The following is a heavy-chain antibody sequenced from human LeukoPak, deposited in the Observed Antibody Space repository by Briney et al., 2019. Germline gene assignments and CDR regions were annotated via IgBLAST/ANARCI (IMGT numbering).Heavy chain of an antibody. D-gene: IGHD6-13*01. Sequence: PGRSLRLSCAASGFTFSSYGMHWVRQAPGKGLEWVAVISDDGSNKYYADSVKGRFTISRDNSKNTLYLQMNSLRAEDTAVFYCARETIAAGNGAYFDDWGQGTLVSVSS. J-gene: IGHJ4*02. CDR3: ARETIAAGNGAYFDD. CDR1: GFTFSSYG. CDR2: ISDDGSNK. V-gene: IGHV3-30*19.